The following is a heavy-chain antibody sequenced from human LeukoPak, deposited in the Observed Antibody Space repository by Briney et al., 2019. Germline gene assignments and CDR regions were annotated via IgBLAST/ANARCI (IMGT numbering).Heavy chain of an antibody. J-gene: IGHJ6*03. CDR3: ARDTNCSGGSCYLQYYYYYYMDV. CDR1: GGSISSSYW. Sequence: SETLSLTCAVSGGSISSSYWWSWVRQPPGKGLEWIGEVYHSGSTNYNPSLKSRVTISVDTSKNQFSLKLSSVTAADTAVYYCARDTNCSGGSCYLQYYYYYYMDVWGKGTTVTVSS. D-gene: IGHD2-15*01. V-gene: IGHV4-4*02. CDR2: VYHSGST.